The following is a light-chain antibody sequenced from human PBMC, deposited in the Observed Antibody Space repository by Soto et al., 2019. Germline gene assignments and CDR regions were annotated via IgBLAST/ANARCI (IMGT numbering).Light chain of an antibody. CDR1: QAVNTR. CDR3: QQRSKWPRGT. J-gene: IGKJ1*01. V-gene: IGKV3-11*01. Sequence: VVTQSAAALSSFPCDRVTLSCMASQAVNTRFAWYQHKPGQAPRLLIYLTSNRSTGIPARFSGSGSGTDFTLTISSLEPEDFAVYYCQQRSKWPRGTFGQGTKVDIK. CDR2: LTS.